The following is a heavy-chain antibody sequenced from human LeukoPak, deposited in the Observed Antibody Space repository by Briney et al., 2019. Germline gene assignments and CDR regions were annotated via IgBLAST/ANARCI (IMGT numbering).Heavy chain of an antibody. CDR1: VYTFTDYD. J-gene: IGHJ4*02. CDR2: VSPYNGNT. V-gene: IGHV1-18*01. CDR3: ARNGRVRRVVKDLFEY. D-gene: IGHD3-10*01. Sequence: GASVTVSCKTSVYTFTDYDITWVRQAPGQGLEWMGRVSPYNGNTYYSQRFQDRVTITKDTPTGTAYMDLRNLRTDDTAMYYSARNGRVRRVVKDLFEYWGQGTLVAVSS.